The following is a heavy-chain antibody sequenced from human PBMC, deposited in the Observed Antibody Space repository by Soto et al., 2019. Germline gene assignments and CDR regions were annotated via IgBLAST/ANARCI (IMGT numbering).Heavy chain of an antibody. CDR2: IYYSGST. J-gene: IGHJ4*02. V-gene: IGHV4-30-4*01. D-gene: IGHD6-19*01. CDR1: GGSISSGDYY. Sequence: QVQLQESGPGLVKPSQTLSLTCTVSGGSISSGDYYWSWIRQPPGKGLEWIGYIYYSGSTYYNPSLKSRVTLSVETSKNQFSLKLSSVTAADTAVYYCARAPRYSSGWYDGYFDYWGQGTLVTVSS. CDR3: ARAPRYSSGWYDGYFDY.